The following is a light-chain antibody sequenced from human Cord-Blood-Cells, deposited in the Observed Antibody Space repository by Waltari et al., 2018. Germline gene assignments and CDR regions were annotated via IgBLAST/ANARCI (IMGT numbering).Light chain of an antibody. V-gene: IGLV1-40*01. J-gene: IGLJ3*02. Sequence: QSVLTQPPSVSGAPGQRVTISCTGSSSNIGAGYAVHWYQQLPGTAPKLLIYGNGNRPSCVPDRFSGFKSGTSAFLAITGLQAEDEAVYYCQSYYSSLSVSVFGGGTKLTVL. CDR3: QSYYSSLSVSV. CDR2: GNG. CDR1: SSNIGAGYA.